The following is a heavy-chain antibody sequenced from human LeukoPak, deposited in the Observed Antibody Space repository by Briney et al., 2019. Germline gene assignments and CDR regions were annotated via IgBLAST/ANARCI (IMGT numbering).Heavy chain of an antibody. J-gene: IGHJ4*02. CDR3: ARHLVGATTAFDY. V-gene: IGHV3-53*01. CDR2: IYSGGST. CDR1: GFTVNNNY. Sequence: PGGSLRLSSAASGFTVNNNYMSWVRQAPGRGLEWVSVIYSGGSTYYADSVKGRFTISRDNSKNTLYLQMNSLRAEDTAVYYCARHLVGATTAFDYWGQGTLVTVSS. D-gene: IGHD1-26*01.